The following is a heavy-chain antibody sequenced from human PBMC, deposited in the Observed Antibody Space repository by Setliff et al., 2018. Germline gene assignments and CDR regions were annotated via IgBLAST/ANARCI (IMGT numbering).Heavy chain of an antibody. Sequence: GGSLRLSCAASGFTFVNYWMHWVRQAPGKGLVWVSRVNSDGSSTIYADSVKGRFTISRDNAKNSLYLQMNSLRAEDTAVYYCARVGIAVAGGFDLWGRGTLVTVSS. J-gene: IGHJ2*01. V-gene: IGHV3-74*01. CDR2: VNSDGSST. CDR3: ARVGIAVAGGFDL. D-gene: IGHD6-19*01. CDR1: GFTFVNYW.